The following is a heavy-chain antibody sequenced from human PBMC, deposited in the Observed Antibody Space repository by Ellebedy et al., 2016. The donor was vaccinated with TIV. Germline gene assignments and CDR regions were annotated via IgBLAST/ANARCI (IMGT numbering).Heavy chain of an antibody. J-gene: IGHJ5*01. CDR1: GDSFSSYF. CDR2: VHHSGST. V-gene: IGHV4-59*08. Sequence: SETLSLTCTVSGDSFSSYFWSWIRQPPGKGLEWIGYVHHSGSTNYNPSLKSRVTISVDMSKNQFSLKLRSVTAADTAVYYCARNPPTYNWVDSWGQGTLVTVSS. CDR3: ARNPPTYNWVDS.